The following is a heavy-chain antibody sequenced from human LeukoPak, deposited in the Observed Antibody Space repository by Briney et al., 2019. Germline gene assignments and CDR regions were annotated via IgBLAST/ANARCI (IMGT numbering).Heavy chain of an antibody. Sequence: KPSETLSLTCTVSGDSISPYYWSWIRQSAEKGLQWIGRVSAGGTTDYNPSLKSRVTMSVDTSKTQFSPKMTSVTAADTAVYYCSRGGGQWLIPDFDYWGQGLLVIVSS. J-gene: IGHJ4*02. CDR3: SRGGGQWLIPDFDY. CDR1: GDSISPYY. D-gene: IGHD6-19*01. V-gene: IGHV4-4*07. CDR2: VSAGGTT.